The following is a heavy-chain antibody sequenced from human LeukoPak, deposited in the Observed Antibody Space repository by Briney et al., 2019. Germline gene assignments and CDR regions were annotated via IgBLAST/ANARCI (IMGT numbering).Heavy chain of an antibody. Sequence: ASVKVSCKASGYTFTSYGISWVRQAPGQGLEWMGWISAYNGNTNYAQKLQGRVTMTTDTSTSTAYMELRSLRSDDTAVYYCARGGPNYYGSGSPQFDYWGQGTLVTVSS. CDR3: ARGGPNYYGSGSPQFDY. V-gene: IGHV1-18*01. J-gene: IGHJ4*02. CDR2: ISAYNGNT. D-gene: IGHD3-10*01. CDR1: GYTFTSYG.